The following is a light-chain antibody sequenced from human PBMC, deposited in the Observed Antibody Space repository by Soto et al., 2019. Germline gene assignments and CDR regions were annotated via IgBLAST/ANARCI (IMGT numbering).Light chain of an antibody. CDR1: SSDVGGYNY. CDR2: DVS. CDR3: CSYAGSHVL. J-gene: IGLJ2*01. V-gene: IGLV2-11*01. Sequence: QSALTQPRSVSGSPGQSVTISCTGTSSDVGGYNYVSWYQQHPGKAPKLMIYDVSQRPSGVPDRFSGSKSGNTASLTISGLQHEDEADYYCCSYAGSHVLFGGGTKLTVL.